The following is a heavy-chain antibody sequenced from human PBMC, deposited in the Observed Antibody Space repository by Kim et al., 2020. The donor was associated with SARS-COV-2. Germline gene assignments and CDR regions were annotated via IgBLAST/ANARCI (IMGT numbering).Heavy chain of an antibody. Sequence: ADSVKGRVTVSRDDAKITLYLQMDSLRVEDTALYYCAKDHESSGWPTFDYWGQGVLVTVSS. CDR3: AKDHESSGWPTFDY. D-gene: IGHD3-22*01. J-gene: IGHJ4*02. V-gene: IGHV3-23*01.